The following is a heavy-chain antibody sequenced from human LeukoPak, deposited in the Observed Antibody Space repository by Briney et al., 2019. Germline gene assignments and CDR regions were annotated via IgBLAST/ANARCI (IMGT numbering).Heavy chain of an antibody. Sequence: GGSLRLSCVASRFTFSNYWMSWVRQAPGKGLEWVSAISGSGGSTYYADSVKGRFTISRDNSKNTLYLQMNSLRAEDTAVYYCAKVVKAVAEYDYWGQGTLVTVSS. CDR2: ISGSGGST. CDR3: AKVVKAVAEYDY. J-gene: IGHJ4*02. D-gene: IGHD6-19*01. CDR1: RFTFSNYW. V-gene: IGHV3-23*01.